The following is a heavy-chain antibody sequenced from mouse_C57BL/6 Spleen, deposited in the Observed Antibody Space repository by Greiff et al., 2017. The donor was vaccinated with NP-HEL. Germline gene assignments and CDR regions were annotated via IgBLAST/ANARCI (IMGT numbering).Heavy chain of an antibody. V-gene: IGHV1-62-2*01. J-gene: IGHJ2*01. Sequence: VKLMESGAELVKPGASVKLSCKASGYTFTEYTIHWVKQRSGQGLEWIGWFYPGSGSIKYNEKFKDKATLTADKSSSTVYMELSRLTSEDSAVYFCARHEGARLRFDYWGQGTTLTVSS. CDR1: GYTFTEYT. CDR2: FYPGSGSI. CDR3: ARHEGARLRFDY. D-gene: IGHD2-4*01.